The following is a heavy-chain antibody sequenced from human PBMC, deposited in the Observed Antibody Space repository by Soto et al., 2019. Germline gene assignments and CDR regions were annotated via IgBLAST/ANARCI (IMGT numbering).Heavy chain of an antibody. D-gene: IGHD2-2*01. Sequence: PSETLSLTCTVSGGSISSYYWSWIRQPPGKGLEWIGYIYYSGSTNYNPSLKSRVTISVDTSKNQFSLKLSSVTAADTAVYYCARVLSTSCYSLGYGMDVWGQGTTVTVSS. CDR3: ARVLSTSCYSLGYGMDV. CDR2: IYYSGST. V-gene: IGHV4-59*01. J-gene: IGHJ6*02. CDR1: GGSISSYY.